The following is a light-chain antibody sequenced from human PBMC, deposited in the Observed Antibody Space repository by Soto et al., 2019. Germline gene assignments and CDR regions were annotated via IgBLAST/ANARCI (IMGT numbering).Light chain of an antibody. CDR1: QSVRSY. V-gene: IGKV3-11*01. CDR2: DAS. Sequence: EIVFTQSPATLYLSPGERATLSCRASQSVRSYLAWYPHKHGQAPRLLIYDASNRETGIPARFSGSGAGTEFTLTISSLEPGDVAVYYCQQRSNWPLTFGAGTKVDIK. J-gene: IGKJ4*01. CDR3: QQRSNWPLT.